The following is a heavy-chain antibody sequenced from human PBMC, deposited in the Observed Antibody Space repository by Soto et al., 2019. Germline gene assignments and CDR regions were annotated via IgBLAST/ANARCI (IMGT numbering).Heavy chain of an antibody. D-gene: IGHD2-15*01. Sequence: SETLSLPCAVSGGYISSGGYSWSWIRQPPGKGLEWIGYIYHSGSTYYNPSLKSRVTISVDRSKNQFSLKLSSVTAADTAVYYCARGGGYADYYYYYGMDVWGQGTTVTVSS. V-gene: IGHV4-30-2*01. CDR1: GGYISSGGYS. CDR2: IYHSGST. CDR3: ARGGGYADYYYYYGMDV. J-gene: IGHJ6*02.